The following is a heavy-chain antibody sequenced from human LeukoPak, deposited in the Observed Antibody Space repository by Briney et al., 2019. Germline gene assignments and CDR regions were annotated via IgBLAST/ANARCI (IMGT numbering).Heavy chain of an antibody. CDR1: GFTFSSYA. V-gene: IGHV3-23*01. Sequence: GGSLRLSCAASGFTFSSYAMSWVRQAPGKGLEWVSAISGSDGSTYYADSVKGRFTISRDNSKNTLYLQMNSLRAEDTAVYYCAKEGHYYDSSGYYHFDYWGQGTLVTVSS. CDR3: AKEGHYYDSSGYYHFDY. D-gene: IGHD3-22*01. J-gene: IGHJ4*02. CDR2: ISGSDGST.